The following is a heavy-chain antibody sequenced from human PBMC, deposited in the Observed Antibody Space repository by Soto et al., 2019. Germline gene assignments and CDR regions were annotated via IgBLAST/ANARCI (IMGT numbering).Heavy chain of an antibody. CDR1: GLTFSSYD. J-gene: IGHJ4*02. CDR2: ISGSGGST. Sequence: EVPLLESGGGLVQPGGSLRLSCAASGLTFSSYDMRWVRQAPGKGLEWVSAISGSGGSTYYADSVKGRFTISRDNSKNTLYLQMNSLRAEDTAVYYCAKDPRYYYASSAKVGLDYWGQGTLVTVSS. V-gene: IGHV3-23*01. D-gene: IGHD3-22*01. CDR3: AKDPRYYYASSAKVGLDY.